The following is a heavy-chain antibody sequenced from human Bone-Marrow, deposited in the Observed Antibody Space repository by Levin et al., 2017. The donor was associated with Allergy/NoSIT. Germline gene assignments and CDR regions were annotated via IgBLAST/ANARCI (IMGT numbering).Heavy chain of an antibody. J-gene: IGHJ4*02. Sequence: PGGSLRLSCAASGFSFSNSWMSWVRQAPGKGLEWVANVNEDGSEKYYVDSLKGRFSISRDNAKNSLYLQMNSLRVEDTAVYYCARPTLSEQVDYWGQGTLVTVSS. V-gene: IGHV3-7*01. D-gene: IGHD1-14*01. CDR2: VNEDGSEK. CDR3: ARPTLSEQVDY. CDR1: GFSFSNSW.